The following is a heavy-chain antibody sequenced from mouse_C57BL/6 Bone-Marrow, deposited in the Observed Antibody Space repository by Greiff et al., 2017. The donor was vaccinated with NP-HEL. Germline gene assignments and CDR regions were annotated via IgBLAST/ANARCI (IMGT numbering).Heavy chain of an antibody. D-gene: IGHD2-10*01. CDR3: ARVSYYGNYGRDY. V-gene: IGHV1-55*01. CDR1: GYTFTSYW. Sequence: VQLQQPGAELVKPGASVKMSCKASGYTFTSYWITWVKQRPGQGLEWIGDIYPGSGSTNYNEKFKSKATLTVDTSSSTAYMQLSSLTSEDSAVYYCARVSYYGNYGRDYWGQGTTLTVSS. CDR2: IYPGSGST. J-gene: IGHJ2*01.